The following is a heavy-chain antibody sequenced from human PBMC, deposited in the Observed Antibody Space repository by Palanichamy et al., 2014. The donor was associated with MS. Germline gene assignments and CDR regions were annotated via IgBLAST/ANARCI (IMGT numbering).Heavy chain of an antibody. V-gene: IGHV4-39*01. D-gene: IGHD3-10*01. J-gene: IGHJ4*02. Sequence: QLQLQESGPGLVKPSETLSLTCIVSGGSVSSSSYYWGWIRQPPGKGLEWVGTIYYSGTTYYNPSLKSRVTISVDTSKNQLSLKLNSMAAADTAVYYCARNKASHYFDYWGQGSLVTVSS. CDR1: GGSVSSSSYY. CDR3: ARNKASHYFDY. CDR2: IYYSGTT.